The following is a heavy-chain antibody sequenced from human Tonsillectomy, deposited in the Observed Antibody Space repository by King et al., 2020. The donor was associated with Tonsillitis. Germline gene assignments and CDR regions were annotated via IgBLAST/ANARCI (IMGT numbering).Heavy chain of an antibody. D-gene: IGHD2-21*02. J-gene: IGHJ4*02. Sequence: VQLVESGGGVVQPGRSLRLSCAASGFTFSSYGMYWVRQAPGKGLEWVAVISYDGSNKYYADSVKGRFTISRDNSKNTLYLQMNSLRADDTAIYYCAKNKHIVVVTAIGGFDYWGQGTLVTVSS. V-gene: IGHV3-30*18. CDR3: AKNKHIVVVTAIGGFDY. CDR2: ISYDGSNK. CDR1: GFTFSSYG.